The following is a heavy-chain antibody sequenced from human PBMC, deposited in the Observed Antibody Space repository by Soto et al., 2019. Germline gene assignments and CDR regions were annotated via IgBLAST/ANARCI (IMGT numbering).Heavy chain of an antibody. CDR1: GVTFSSYS. Sequence: EVQLVESGGGLVQPGGSLRLSCAASGVTFSSYSMNWVRQAPGKGLEWVSYISSSSSTIYYADSVKGRFTISRDNAKNSLYVQMNSLRDEDTAVYYCARARYPLSGSHDYWGQGALVTVSS. CDR3: ARARYPLSGSHDY. V-gene: IGHV3-48*02. CDR2: ISSSSSTI. J-gene: IGHJ4*02. D-gene: IGHD3-10*01.